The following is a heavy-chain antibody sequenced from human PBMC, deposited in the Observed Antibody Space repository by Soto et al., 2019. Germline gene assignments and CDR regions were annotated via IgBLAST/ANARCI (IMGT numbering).Heavy chain of an antibody. D-gene: IGHD6-13*01. CDR2: INAGNGNT. CDR3: ARDSEYSSSWYSGYYGMDV. CDR1: GYTFTSYA. Sequence: QVPLVQSGAEVKKPGASVKVSCKASGYTFTSYAMHWVRQAPGQRLEWMGWINAGNGNTKYSQKFQGRVTITRDTSASTAYMELSSLRSEDTAVYYCARDSEYSSSWYSGYYGMDVWGQGTTVTVSS. J-gene: IGHJ6*02. V-gene: IGHV1-3*01.